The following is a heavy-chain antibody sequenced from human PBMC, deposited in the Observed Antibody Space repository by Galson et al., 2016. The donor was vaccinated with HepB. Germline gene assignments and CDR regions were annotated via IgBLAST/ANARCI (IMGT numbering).Heavy chain of an antibody. CDR2: TYFRSKWFN. V-gene: IGHV6-1*01. Sequence: CAISGDSVPSSSGSWSWIRQSPSRGLEWLGRTYFRSKWFNDYAPSVKSRIAITPDTAKNPLSLQLNSVTPEDTAVYYCARAGDVCSNAVCNRGDTFDVWGQGTLVTVST. CDR3: ARAGDVCSNAVCNRGDTFDV. J-gene: IGHJ3*01. CDR1: GDSVPSSSGS. D-gene: IGHD2-8*01.